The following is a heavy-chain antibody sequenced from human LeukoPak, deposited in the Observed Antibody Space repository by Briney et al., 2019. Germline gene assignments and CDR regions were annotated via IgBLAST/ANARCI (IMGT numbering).Heavy chain of an antibody. CDR1: GYTFTSYG. D-gene: IGHD3-22*01. Sequence: ASVTVSCKASGYTFTSYGISWVRQAPGQGLEWMGWISAYNGNTNYAQKLQGRVTMTTDTSTSTAYMELRSLRSDDTAVYYCADHYYDSSGHRWFDPWGQGTLVTVSS. J-gene: IGHJ5*02. CDR3: ADHYYDSSGHRWFDP. CDR2: ISAYNGNT. V-gene: IGHV1-18*01.